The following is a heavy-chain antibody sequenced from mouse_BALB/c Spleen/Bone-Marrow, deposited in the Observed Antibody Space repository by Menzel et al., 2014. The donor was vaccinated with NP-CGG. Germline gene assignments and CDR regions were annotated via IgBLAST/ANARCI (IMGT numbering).Heavy chain of an antibody. CDR2: IYPGDGNT. V-gene: IGHV1-82*01. D-gene: IGHD1-1*02. CDR1: GYVFSSSW. J-gene: IGHJ1*01. Sequence: VKLVESGPELVKPGASVKISCRASGYVFSSSWMNWVKQRPGQGLEWIGRIYPGDGNTNYSGEFKGKATLTADTSSSTAYMQISSLTSVDSAVYFCARRRTFITSVVDYFDVWGAGTTVTVSS. CDR3: ARRRTFITSVVDYFDV.